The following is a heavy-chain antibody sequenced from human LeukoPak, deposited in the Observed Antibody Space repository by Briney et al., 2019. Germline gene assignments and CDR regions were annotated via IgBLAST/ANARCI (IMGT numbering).Heavy chain of an antibody. CDR2: ISISGGTA. CDR3: ANEIRPNDY. Sequence: GGSLRLSCTASAFAFSNHAMSWVRQAPGKGLEWVSSISISGGTAYYTDSVKGRFTISRENSKSTLYLQMNNLRADDTAVYYCANEIRPNDYWGQGTLVTVSS. CDR1: AFAFSNHA. J-gene: IGHJ4*02. V-gene: IGHV3-23*01. D-gene: IGHD4-17*01.